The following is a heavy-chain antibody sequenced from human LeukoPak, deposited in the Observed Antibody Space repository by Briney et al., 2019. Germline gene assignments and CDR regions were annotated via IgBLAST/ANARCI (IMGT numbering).Heavy chain of an antibody. CDR1: GFTFSNAL. Sequence: KTGGSLRLSCAASGFTFSNALMTWVRQAPGKGLEWVGHIKSRADGGTTDCAAPLKGRFTISRDDSKNTLYLQMNSLKTEDTAVYYCTTWDGVNWGQGTMVTVSS. CDR2: IKSRADGGTT. CDR3: TTWDGVN. V-gene: IGHV3-15*01. J-gene: IGHJ3*01. D-gene: IGHD1-26*01.